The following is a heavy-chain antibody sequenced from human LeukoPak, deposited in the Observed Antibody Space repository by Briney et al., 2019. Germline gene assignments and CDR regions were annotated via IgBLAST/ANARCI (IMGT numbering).Heavy chain of an antibody. CDR2: IYYSGST. V-gene: IGHV4-59*01. CDR1: RGSISSYY. CDR3: ARGGIGSGSYNWFDP. J-gene: IGHJ5*02. D-gene: IGHD3-10*01. Sequence: PSETLSLTCTVSRGSISSYYWSWIRQPPGKELEWIGYIYYSGSTNYNPSLRSRVTISVDTSKNQFSVKLSSVTAADTAVYYCARGGIGSGSYNWFDPWGQGTLATVSS.